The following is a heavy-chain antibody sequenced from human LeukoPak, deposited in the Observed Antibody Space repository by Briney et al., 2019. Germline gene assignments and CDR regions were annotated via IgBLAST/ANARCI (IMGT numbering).Heavy chain of an antibody. V-gene: IGHV1-2*02. D-gene: IGHD2-2*01. CDR3: ARVYCSSTSCYRRFDY. J-gene: IGHJ4*02. CDR1: GYTFTGYY. Sequence: ASVKVSCKASGYTFTGYYMHWVRQAPGQGLEWMGWINPNSGGTNYAQKFQGRVTMTRDTSISTAYMELSRLRSDDTAVYYCARVYCSSTSCYRRFDYWGQGTLVTASS. CDR2: INPNSGGT.